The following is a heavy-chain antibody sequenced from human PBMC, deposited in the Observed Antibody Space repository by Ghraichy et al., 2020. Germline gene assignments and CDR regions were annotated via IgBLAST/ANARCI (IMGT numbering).Heavy chain of an antibody. CDR2: IKQDGSEK. D-gene: IGHD5-24*01. Sequence: GESLNISCTASGFTSSTYWMSWVRQAPGKGLEWLANIKQDGSEKNYVDSVRGRFTISRDNAKNSLYLQMNSLRAEDTGVYYCAGVTGWLPHYWGQGTLVTVSS. CDR3: AGVTGWLPHY. V-gene: IGHV3-7*01. CDR1: GFTSSTYW. J-gene: IGHJ4*02.